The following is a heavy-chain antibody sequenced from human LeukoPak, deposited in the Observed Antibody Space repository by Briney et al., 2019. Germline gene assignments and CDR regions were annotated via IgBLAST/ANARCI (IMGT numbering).Heavy chain of an antibody. V-gene: IGHV3-21*01. J-gene: IGHJ4*02. CDR3: ARVGSGSYDY. CDR2: ISSSSSYI. D-gene: IGHD1-26*01. Sequence: GGSLRLSCAASGFTVSSNYMSWVRQAPGKGLEWVSSISSSSSYIYYADSVKGRFTISRDNAKNSLYLQMNSLRAEDTAVYYCARVGSGSYDYWGQGTLVTVSS. CDR1: GFTVSSNY.